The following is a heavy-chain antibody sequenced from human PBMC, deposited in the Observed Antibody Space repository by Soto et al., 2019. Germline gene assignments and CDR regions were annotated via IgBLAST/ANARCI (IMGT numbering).Heavy chain of an antibody. CDR2: IYYSGST. CDR1: GGSISSGGYY. CDR3: ARDRPFYDILTGSNYYGMDV. D-gene: IGHD3-9*01. Sequence: SETLSLTCTVSGGSISSGGYYWSWTRQHPGKGLEWIGYIYYSGSTYYNPSLKSRVTISVDTSKNQFSLKLSSVTAADTAVYYCARDRPFYDILTGSNYYGMDVWGQGTTVTVSS. J-gene: IGHJ6*02. V-gene: IGHV4-31*03.